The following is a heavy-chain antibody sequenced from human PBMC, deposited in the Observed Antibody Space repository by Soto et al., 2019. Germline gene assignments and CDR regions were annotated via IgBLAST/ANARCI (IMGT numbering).Heavy chain of an antibody. V-gene: IGHV1-2*02. J-gene: IGHJ4*02. Sequence: QVQLVQSGAEVKKPGASVKVSCKASGYTFTGYQMHWVRQAPGQGLEWMGWINPNSGGTNYAQKFQGRVPMTRDTSITTAYMDLNRLTSDDTAVYYCARGQYIVSPENWGQGTLVSVSS. CDR2: INPNSGGT. D-gene: IGHD2-21*01. CDR1: GYTFTGYQ. CDR3: ARGQYIVSPEN.